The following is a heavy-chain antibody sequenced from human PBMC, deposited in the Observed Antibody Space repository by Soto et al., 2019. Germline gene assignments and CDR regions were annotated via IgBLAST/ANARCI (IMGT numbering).Heavy chain of an antibody. V-gene: IGHV6-1*01. CDR3: ARDWVPAANQYNWFDP. CDR2: TYYRSKWYN. J-gene: IGHJ5*02. CDR1: GDSVSSNSAA. D-gene: IGHD2-2*01. Sequence: SQTLSLTCAISGDSVSSNSAAWNWIRQSPSRGLEWLGRTYYRSKWYNDYAVSVKSRITINPDTSKNQFSLQLNSVTPEDTAVYYCARDWVPAANQYNWFDPWGQGTLVTVSS.